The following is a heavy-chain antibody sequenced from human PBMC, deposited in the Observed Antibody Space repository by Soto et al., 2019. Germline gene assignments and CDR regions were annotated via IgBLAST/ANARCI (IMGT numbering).Heavy chain of an antibody. CDR2: LYWDDDK. D-gene: IGHD2-15*01. V-gene: IGHV2-5*02. CDR3: THRDCGGGSCPFDY. Sequence: QITLKETGPTLMKLTHTLTLTCTFSGFSLSSSGVGVGWIRQPPGQALKWLALLYWDDDKRYSPSLRTRLTVTKDTSTNQVVFTMSDMDPVDTATNFCTHRDCGGGSCPFDYWGQGTLVTVSS. J-gene: IGHJ4*02. CDR1: GFSLSSSGVG.